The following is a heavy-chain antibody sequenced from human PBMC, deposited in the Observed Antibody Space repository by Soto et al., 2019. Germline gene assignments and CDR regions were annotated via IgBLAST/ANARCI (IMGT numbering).Heavy chain of an antibody. J-gene: IGHJ4*02. Sequence: VQLVESGGGLVQPGESLRLSCAASGFTFSNHWSNWIRQTPGRGLEWLAVIKQDSSEKYYVDSVKGRFTVSRDNAMNSAYLQMNSLRVDDTAVDYCARDWYMVYWGQGTLVTVSS. V-gene: IGHV3-7*04. D-gene: IGHD1-20*01. CDR2: IKQDSSEK. CDR1: GFTFSNHW. CDR3: ARDWYMVY.